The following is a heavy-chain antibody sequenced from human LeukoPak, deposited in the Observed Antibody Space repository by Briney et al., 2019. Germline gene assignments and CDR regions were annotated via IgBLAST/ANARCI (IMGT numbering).Heavy chain of an antibody. J-gene: IGHJ6*03. CDR3: AGGNAMEV. CDR2: MKKDGTGI. Sequence: GGSLRLSCAVSGFPFSDSWMYWVRQAPGKGLKGVANMKKDGTGISYVDSVRGRFIISRDNARNSLYLQMDSLRVEDTAVYFCAGGNAMEVWGKGTAVTVSS. D-gene: IGHD1-1*01. CDR1: GFPFSDSW. V-gene: IGHV3-7*03.